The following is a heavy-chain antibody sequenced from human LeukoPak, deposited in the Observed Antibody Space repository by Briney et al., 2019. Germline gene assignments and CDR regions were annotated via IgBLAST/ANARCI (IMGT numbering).Heavy chain of an antibody. CDR1: GFTFSNSW. J-gene: IGHJ4*02. CDR3: AKDDSNNYYEY. Sequence: GGSLRLSCAASGFTFSNSWMTWVRQAPGKGLEWVASISHDGGNKQYAESIKGRLTISRDNVKNSLYLETNSLRADDTAIYYCAKDDSNNYYEYWGQGTLVTVSA. CDR2: ISHDGGNK. D-gene: IGHD2-15*01. V-gene: IGHV3-7*01.